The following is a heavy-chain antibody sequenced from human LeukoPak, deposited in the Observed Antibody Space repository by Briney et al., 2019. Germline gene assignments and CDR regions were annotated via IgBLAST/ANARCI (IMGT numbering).Heavy chain of an antibody. CDR3: ARDLNYDSSGGGAFDI. CDR2: IYYSGST. D-gene: IGHD3-22*01. Sequence: SETLPLTCTVSGGSISSSSYYWGWIRQPPGKGLEWIGSIYYSGSTYYNPSLKSRVTISVDTSKNQFSLKLSSVTAADTAVYYCARDLNYDSSGGGAFDIWGQGTMVTVSS. J-gene: IGHJ3*02. CDR1: GGSISSSSYY. V-gene: IGHV4-39*07.